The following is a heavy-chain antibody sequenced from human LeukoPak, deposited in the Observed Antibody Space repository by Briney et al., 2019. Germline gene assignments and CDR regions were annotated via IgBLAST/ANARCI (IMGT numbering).Heavy chain of an antibody. CDR2: IRASGGAT. CDR3: ARDPQFPDNYYYYMDV. CDR1: GFTFKKYD. V-gene: IGHV3-23*01. J-gene: IGHJ6*03. Sequence: GGSLRLSCAASGFTFKKYDVTWVRQAPGKGLEWVSGIRASGGATYYADSVKGRFNISRDNSKNTLYLQMNSLRPEDTAVYYCARDPQFPDNYYYYMDVWGKGTTVTVSS. D-gene: IGHD1-14*01.